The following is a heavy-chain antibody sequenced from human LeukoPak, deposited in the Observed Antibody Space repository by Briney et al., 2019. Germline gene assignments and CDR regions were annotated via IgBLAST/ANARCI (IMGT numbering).Heavy chain of an antibody. CDR2: IKYDGSEK. CDR3: ARDPTYDSGSPLGY. D-gene: IGHD3-10*01. V-gene: IGHV3-7*01. CDR1: GFPFSRYW. J-gene: IGHJ4*02. Sequence: GWSLRLSCAASGFPFSRYWMTWVRQAPGKGREWVANIKYDGSEKFYVGSVRRRFTISRDNTNNSLHRQMNSLRAEDTAIYYCARDPTYDSGSPLGYGGQGTLVAVSS.